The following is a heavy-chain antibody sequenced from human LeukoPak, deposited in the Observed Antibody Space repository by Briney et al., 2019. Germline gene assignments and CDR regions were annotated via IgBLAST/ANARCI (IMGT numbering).Heavy chain of an antibody. CDR3: ARGLYSNQVNWFDP. Sequence: ASVKVSCKASGYTFTGYYIHWVRQAPGQGLEWLGWINPNSGGTNYAQKFQGRVTMTRDTSISTAYMELSGLRSDDTAVYHCARGLYSNQVNWFDPWGQGTLVTVSS. D-gene: IGHD4-11*01. J-gene: IGHJ5*02. CDR2: INPNSGGT. CDR1: GYTFTGYY. V-gene: IGHV1-2*02.